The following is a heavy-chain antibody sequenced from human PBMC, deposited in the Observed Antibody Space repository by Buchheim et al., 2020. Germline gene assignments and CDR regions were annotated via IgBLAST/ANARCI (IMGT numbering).Heavy chain of an antibody. D-gene: IGHD4-17*01. V-gene: IGHV3-48*04. CDR3: ARDHDYGDYVQFDY. CDR1: GFTFSSYS. CDR2: ISSSSSTI. J-gene: IGHJ4*02. Sequence: EVQLVESGGGLVQPGGSLRLSCAASGFTFSSYSMNWVRQAPGKGLEWVSYISSSSSTIYYADSVKGRFTISRDNAKNSLYLQMNSLRAEDTAVYYCARDHDYGDYVQFDYWGQGTL.